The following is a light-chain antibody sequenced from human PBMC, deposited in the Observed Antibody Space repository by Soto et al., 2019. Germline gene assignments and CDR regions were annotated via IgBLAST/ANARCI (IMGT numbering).Light chain of an antibody. CDR3: QQCDTFPRT. J-gene: IGKJ1*01. CDR2: GAS. V-gene: IGKV3-20*01. CDR1: QSLSSNY. Sequence: EIVLTQSPGTLSLSPGDRATVSCRASQSLSSNYLAWYQQKPGQAPKLLIYGASRRATDIPDRFSGSGSGTAFALTITRLEHADFVVYFCQQCDTFPRTFGQGTKVE.